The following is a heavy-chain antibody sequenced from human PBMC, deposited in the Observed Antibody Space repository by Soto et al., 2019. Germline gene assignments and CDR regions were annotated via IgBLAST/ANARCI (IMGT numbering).Heavy chain of an antibody. CDR3: ARAKRMVSPARDYYYYMDV. D-gene: IGHD2-8*01. CDR1: GGSFSGYY. V-gene: IGHV4-34*01. CDR2: INHSGST. J-gene: IGHJ6*03. Sequence: SETLSLTCAVYGGSFSGYYWSWIRQPPGKELEWIGEINHSGSTNYNPSLKSRVTISVDTSKNQFSLKLSSVTAADTAVYYCARAKRMVSPARDYYYYMDVWGKGTTVTVSS.